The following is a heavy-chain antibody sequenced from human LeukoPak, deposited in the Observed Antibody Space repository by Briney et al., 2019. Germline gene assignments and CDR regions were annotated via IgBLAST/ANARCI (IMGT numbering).Heavy chain of an antibody. V-gene: IGHV3-21*01. J-gene: IGHJ6*03. CDR1: GFTLSSYR. Sequence: GGSLRLSCSASGFTLSSYRMDWVRQAPGKGLEWVSSISSTSSYIYYADSVKGRFTISRDNAKNSLYLQMNSLRAEDTAVYYCALEYTYYMDVWGKGTTVTLSS. D-gene: IGHD3-3*01. CDR3: ALEYTYYMDV. CDR2: ISSTSSYI.